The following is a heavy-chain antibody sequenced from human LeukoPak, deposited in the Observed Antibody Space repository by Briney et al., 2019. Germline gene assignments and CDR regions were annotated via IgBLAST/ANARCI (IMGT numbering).Heavy chain of an antibody. CDR3: ANGREIFANVDY. D-gene: IGHD3-3*01. Sequence: PGGSLRLSCAASGFTFSSYAMNWVRQAPGKGREWGSVISGSGGSTHYADSVKGRFTISRDNSKNTLYLQMNSLRADDTAVYYCANGREIFANVDYWGQGTLVTVSS. CDR2: ISGSGGST. V-gene: IGHV3-23*01. CDR1: GFTFSSYA. J-gene: IGHJ4*02.